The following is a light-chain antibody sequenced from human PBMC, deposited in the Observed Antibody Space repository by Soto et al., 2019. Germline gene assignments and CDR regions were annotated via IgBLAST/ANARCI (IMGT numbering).Light chain of an antibody. CDR1: SSDVGGYDY. CDR2: EVT. J-gene: IGLJ1*01. V-gene: IGLV2-8*01. CDR3: ASYAGGKNFYV. Sequence: QSALTQPPSASGSPGQTVTISCTGTSSDVGGYDYVSWYQQHPGEAPKLIIYEVTKRPSGVPDRFSGSKSGNTASLTVSGLQAEDEADYHSASYAGGKNFYVFGTGTKVTVL.